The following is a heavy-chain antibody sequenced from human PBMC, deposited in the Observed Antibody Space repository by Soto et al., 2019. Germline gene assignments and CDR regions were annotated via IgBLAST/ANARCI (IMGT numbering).Heavy chain of an antibody. J-gene: IGHJ3*02. CDR3: SSLDVAARQGIDI. CDR1: GYTFTSYG. V-gene: IGHV1-18*01. Sequence: ASVKVSCKASGYTFTSYGISWVRQAPGQGLEWMGWISAYNGNTNYAQKLQGRVTMTTDTSTSTAYMELRSLRSDDTAVYYCSSLDVAARQGIDILPQGTIVPVS. CDR2: ISAYNGNT. D-gene: IGHD6-6*01.